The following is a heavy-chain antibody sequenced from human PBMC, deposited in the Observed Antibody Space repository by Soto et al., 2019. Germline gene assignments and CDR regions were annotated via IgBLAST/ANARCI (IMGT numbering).Heavy chain of an antibody. CDR1: GGSISSYY. Sequence: QVQLQESGPGLVKPSETLSLTCTVSGGSISSYYWSWLRQPPGKGLEWIGYIYYSGSTNYNPSLKGRLTISVDTSTNQLSLKLSYVTAADTAVYYGASRLGLQFAAFDFCGQGPMVTVSS. J-gene: IGHJ3*01. CDR3: ASRLGLQFAAFDF. V-gene: IGHV4-59*01. D-gene: IGHD5-12*01. CDR2: IYYSGST.